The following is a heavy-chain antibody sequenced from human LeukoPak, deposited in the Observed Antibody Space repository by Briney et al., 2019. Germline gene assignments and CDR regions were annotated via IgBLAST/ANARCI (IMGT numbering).Heavy chain of an antibody. V-gene: IGHV3-66*01. CDR2: IYSGGST. J-gene: IGHJ4*02. Sequence: GGSLRLSCAASGFTVSRNYMSWVRQAPGKGLEWVSVIYSGGSTYYADSVKGRFTISRDNSKNTLYLQMNSLRAEDTAVYYCASLVYSGSSCYYWGQGTLVTVSS. D-gene: IGHD1-26*01. CDR3: ASLVYSGSSCYY. CDR1: GFTVSRNY.